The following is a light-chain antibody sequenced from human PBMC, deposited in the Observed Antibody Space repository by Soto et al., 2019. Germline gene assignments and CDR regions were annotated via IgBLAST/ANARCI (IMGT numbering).Light chain of an antibody. Sequence: EIVMTQSPLSLPVTPGEPASISCRSSQNLLQSNGENYLDWYLQKPGQSPPILICLGFNRASGGPDRVSGSGSGTDVTRKISRVEAEDIGGEYGMQCLQTPYTFGQGTNLEIK. CDR3: MQCLQTPYT. V-gene: IGKV2-28*01. J-gene: IGKJ2*01. CDR2: LGF. CDR1: QNLLQSNGENY.